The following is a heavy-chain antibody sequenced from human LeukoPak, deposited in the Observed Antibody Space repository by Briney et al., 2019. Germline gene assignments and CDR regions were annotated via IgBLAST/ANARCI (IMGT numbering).Heavy chain of an antibody. Sequence: ASVTVSCTASGYTFTASYMHWVRLAPGQGLEWMGWINPNSGGTNYAQRFQGRVSMTRDPSISTAYMDLSSLSSDDTAVYYCARVRDGYNWAFAYWGQGTLVTVSS. CDR3: ARVRDGYNWAFAY. CDR1: GYTFTASY. D-gene: IGHD5-24*01. V-gene: IGHV1-2*02. CDR2: INPNSGGT. J-gene: IGHJ4*02.